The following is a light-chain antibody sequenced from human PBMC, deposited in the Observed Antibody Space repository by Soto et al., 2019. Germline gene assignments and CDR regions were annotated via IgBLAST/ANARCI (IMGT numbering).Light chain of an antibody. CDR2: GAS. V-gene: IGKV3-20*01. CDR3: QQDDGSLYT. CDR1: QSVSSTY. Sequence: EIVLTQSPGTLSLSPGERATLSCRASQSVSSTYLAWYQQKPGQAHRLLIYGASSRATCIPDRFSGSGSGTDFTLTSSRLEPEDLSVYFWQQDDGSLYTVGQGTKLQIQ. J-gene: IGKJ2*01.